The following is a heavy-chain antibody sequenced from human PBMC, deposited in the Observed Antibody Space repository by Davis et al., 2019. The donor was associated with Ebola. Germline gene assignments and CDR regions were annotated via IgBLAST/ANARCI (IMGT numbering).Heavy chain of an antibody. Sequence: PGGSLRLSCAASGFTFSSYGMHWVRQAPGKGLEWVAVISYDGSNKYYADSVKGRFTISRDNSKNTLYLQMNSLRAEDTAVYYCARDRTAMVSGTDYWGQGTLVTVSS. CDR2: ISYDGSNK. J-gene: IGHJ4*02. CDR1: GFTFSSYG. CDR3: ARDRTAMVSGTDY. V-gene: IGHV3-30*03. D-gene: IGHD5-18*01.